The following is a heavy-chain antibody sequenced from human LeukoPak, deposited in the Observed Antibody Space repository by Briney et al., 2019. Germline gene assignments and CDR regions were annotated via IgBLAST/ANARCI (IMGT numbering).Heavy chain of an antibody. J-gene: IGHJ4*02. D-gene: IGHD6-13*01. V-gene: IGHV3-11*06. CDR3: ARVGSIAAAGTPDY. Sequence: GGSLRLSCAASGFIFSDYYMTWIRQAPGMGLEWLSYISGSGSDTNYADSVKGRFTTSRDNAKNSLYLQMNSLRAEDTAVYYCARVGSIAAAGTPDYWGQGTLVTVSS. CDR2: ISGSGSDT. CDR1: GFIFSDYY.